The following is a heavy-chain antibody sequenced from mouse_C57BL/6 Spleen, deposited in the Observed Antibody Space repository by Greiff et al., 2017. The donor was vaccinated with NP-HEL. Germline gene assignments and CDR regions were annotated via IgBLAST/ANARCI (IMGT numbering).Heavy chain of an antibody. Sequence: QVQLQQPGAELVMPGASVKLSCKASGYTFTRYWMHWVKQRPGQGLEWIGEIDPSDSYTNYNQKFKGKSTLTVDKSSSTAYMQLSSLTSEDSAVYYCARITKAWMDYWGQGTSVTVSS. V-gene: IGHV1-69*01. CDR1: GYTFTRYW. J-gene: IGHJ4*01. CDR3: ARITKAWMDY. D-gene: IGHD1-2*01. CDR2: IDPSDSYT.